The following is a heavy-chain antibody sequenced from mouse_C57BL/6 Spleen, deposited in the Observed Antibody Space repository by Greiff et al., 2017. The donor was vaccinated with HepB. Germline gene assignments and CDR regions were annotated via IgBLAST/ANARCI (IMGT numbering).Heavy chain of an antibody. J-gene: IGHJ3*01. D-gene: IGHD2-5*01. V-gene: IGHV5-6*01. CDR2: ISSGGSYT. CDR1: GFTFSSYG. Sequence: EVQGVESGGDLVKPGGSLKLSCAASGFTFSSYGMSWVRQTPDKRLEWVATISSGGSYTYYPDSVKGRFTISRDNAKNTLYLQMSSLKSEDTAMYYCAVHRHYSNYAWFAYWGQGTLVTVSA. CDR3: AVHRHYSNYAWFAY.